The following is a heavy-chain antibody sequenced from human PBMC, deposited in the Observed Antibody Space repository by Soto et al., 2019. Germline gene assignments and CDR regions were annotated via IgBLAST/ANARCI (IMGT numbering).Heavy chain of an antibody. CDR3: TADLSPPEGPSYPIDY. V-gene: IGHV3-15*01. CDR1: GFTFNNAW. J-gene: IGHJ4*02. D-gene: IGHD1-26*01. Sequence: VQLVESGGGLVTPGGSLRLSCVVSGFTFNNAWMNWVRQAPGKGLEWVGRMKSNGATDYPAFVKGRLTFSRDDSRRTLYLQMNSLETEDTAVYYCTADLSPPEGPSYPIDYWGQGTLVTVSS. CDR2: MKSNGAT.